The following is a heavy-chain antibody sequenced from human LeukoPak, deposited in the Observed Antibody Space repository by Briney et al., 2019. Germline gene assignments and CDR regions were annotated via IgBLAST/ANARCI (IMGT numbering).Heavy chain of an antibody. CDR2: IKQDGSEK. CDR1: GFTFSSYW. D-gene: IGHD3-3*01. V-gene: IGHV3-7*01. J-gene: IGHJ3*02. CDR3: ASINYYDFWSGYPLLDAFDI. Sequence: GGSLRLSGAGSGFTFSSYWMSWVRQAPGKGLEWVANIKQDGSEKYYVDSVKGRFTISRDNAKNSLYLQMNSLRAEDTAVYCCASINYYDFWSGYPLLDAFDIWGQGTMVTVSS.